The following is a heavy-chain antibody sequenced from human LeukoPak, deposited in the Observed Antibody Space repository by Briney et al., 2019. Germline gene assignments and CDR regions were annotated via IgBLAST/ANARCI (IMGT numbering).Heavy chain of an antibody. D-gene: IGHD6-13*01. CDR2: IYSSGST. Sequence: SETLSLTCTVSGGSISSYYWSWIRQPPGKGLEWIGYIYSSGSTNYNPSLKSRVTISVDTSRNQFSLKLSSVTAADTAVYYCARGIAAAGGTAFDYWGQGALVTVSS. CDR1: GGSISSYY. J-gene: IGHJ4*02. V-gene: IGHV4-59*08. CDR3: ARGIAAAGGTAFDY.